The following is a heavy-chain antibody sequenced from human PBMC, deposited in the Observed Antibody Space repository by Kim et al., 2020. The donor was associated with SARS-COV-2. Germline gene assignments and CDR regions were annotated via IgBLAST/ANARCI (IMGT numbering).Heavy chain of an antibody. D-gene: IGHD3-22*01. Sequence: GGSLRLSCAASGFSFRSFALHWVRQAPGKGLEWVAVISYDGSLENYLDSVRGRFSISRDNSNNTLFLQMNSLRVDDTALYYCASGPDISDSGGQYYVGAFDIWGRGTLVTVSS. CDR1: GFSFRSFA. J-gene: IGHJ3*02. V-gene: IGHV3-30*04. CDR2: ISYDGSLE. CDR3: ASGPDISDSGGQYYVGAFDI.